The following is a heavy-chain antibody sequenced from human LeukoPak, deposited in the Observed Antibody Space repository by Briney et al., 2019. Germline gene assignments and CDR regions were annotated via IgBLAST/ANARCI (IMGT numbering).Heavy chain of an antibody. J-gene: IGHJ6*03. CDR3: ARDTYDSSGYHFYYTDV. V-gene: IGHV3-7*01. Sequence: PGGSLRLSCAVSGFTFNTYWMSWVRQAPGKGLEWVANIKEDGSEKHYGDSVRGRFTISRDNAKNSLYLRMNSLRAEDTALYFCARDTYDSSGYHFYYTDVWGKGTTVTVSS. CDR1: GFTFNTYW. D-gene: IGHD3-22*01. CDR2: IKEDGSEK.